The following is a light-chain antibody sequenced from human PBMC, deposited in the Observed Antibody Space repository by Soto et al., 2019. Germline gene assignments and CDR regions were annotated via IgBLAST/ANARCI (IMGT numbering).Light chain of an antibody. CDR2: DVS. V-gene: IGKV1-5*01. J-gene: IGKJ1*01. CDR3: QQYNDYSAT. Sequence: DIEMVQSPSALSASVGDTVTITCRASQKSSPWLAWYQQKPGQAPKLLMYDVSSLKRGVPSRFSGSGSGTEFTLTISSLQPDDFGTYYCQQYNDYSATFGRGTKVEIK. CDR1: QKSSPW.